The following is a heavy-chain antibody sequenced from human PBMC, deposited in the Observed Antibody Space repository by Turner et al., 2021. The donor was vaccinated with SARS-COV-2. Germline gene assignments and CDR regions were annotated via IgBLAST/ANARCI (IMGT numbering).Heavy chain of an antibody. J-gene: IGHJ3*02. CDR3: ARDIVVFTHAFDI. D-gene: IGHD3-22*01. CDR2: IKQDGSEK. Sequence: EVQLVESGGALVQPGGSLRLSCAASGFTFSIYWSSWVRQAPGKGLEWVANIKQDGSEKYYVDSVKGRFTISRDNAKNSLYLQMNSLRAEDTAVYYCARDIVVFTHAFDIWGQGTMVTVSS. CDR1: GFTFSIYW. V-gene: IGHV3-7*01.